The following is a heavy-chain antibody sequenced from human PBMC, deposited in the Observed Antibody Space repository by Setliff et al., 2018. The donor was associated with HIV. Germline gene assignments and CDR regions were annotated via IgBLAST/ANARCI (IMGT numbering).Heavy chain of an antibody. CDR3: AKDRVYLSPFDP. D-gene: IGHD2-8*01. J-gene: IGHJ5*02. CDR1: GFTFSSYA. CDR2: ISSSAGST. V-gene: IGHV3-23*01. Sequence: PGGSLRLSCAASGFTFSSYAMSWVRQTPGKGLEWVSFISSSAGSTYYSDSVKGRFTISRDNSKNMPYLQMNSLRADDTAVYYCAKDRVYLSPFDPWGQGTLVTVSS.